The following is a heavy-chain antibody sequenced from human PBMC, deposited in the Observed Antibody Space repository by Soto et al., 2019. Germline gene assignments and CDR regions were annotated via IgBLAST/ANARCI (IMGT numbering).Heavy chain of an antibody. V-gene: IGHV4-4*02. Sequence: QVQLQESGPGLVKPSGTLSLTCAVSGGSISSGDWCWSWVRQSPGKGLEWIGEIYYSGSTTYNPSLKRRVTSSAVKAENQFSLRLSSVTAADTAVYYCGHRGCDSIFGSLDYWGQGTLATVSS. CDR2: IYYSGST. D-gene: IGHD2-21*02. CDR3: GHRGCDSIFGSLDY. J-gene: IGHJ4*02. CDR1: GGSISSGDW.